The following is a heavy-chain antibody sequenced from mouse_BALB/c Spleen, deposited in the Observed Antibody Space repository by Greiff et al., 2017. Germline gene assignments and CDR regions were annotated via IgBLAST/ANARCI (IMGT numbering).Heavy chain of an antibody. Sequence: QVQLQQPGAELVMPGASVKMSCKASGYTFTDYWMHWVKQRPGQGLEWIGAIDTSDSYTSYNQKFKGKATLTVDESSSTAYMQLSSLTSEDSAVYYCARRDYDNAVDYWGQGTSVTVSS. V-gene: IGHV1-69*01. D-gene: IGHD2-4*01. CDR1: GYTFTDYW. J-gene: IGHJ4*01. CDR2: IDTSDSYT. CDR3: ARRDYDNAVDY.